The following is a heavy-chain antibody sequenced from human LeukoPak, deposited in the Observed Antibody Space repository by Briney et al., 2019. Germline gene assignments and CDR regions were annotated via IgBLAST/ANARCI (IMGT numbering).Heavy chain of an antibody. V-gene: IGHV3-21*01. Sequence: GGPLRLSCAASGFTFNSYSMNWVRQAPGKGLEWVSSISGSRSYIYYADSVKGRFTISRDNAKNSLYLQVNSLRAEDTAVYYCARDRRTSGSNDYWGQGTLVTVSS. CDR3: ARDRRTSGSNDY. CDR2: ISGSRSYI. D-gene: IGHD1-26*01. J-gene: IGHJ4*02. CDR1: GFTFNSYS.